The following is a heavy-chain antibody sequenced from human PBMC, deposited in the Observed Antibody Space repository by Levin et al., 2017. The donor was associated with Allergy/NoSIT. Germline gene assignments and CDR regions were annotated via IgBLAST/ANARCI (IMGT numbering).Heavy chain of an antibody. CDR1: GLIFSDAW. V-gene: IGHV3-15*01. J-gene: IGHJ4*02. Sequence: GGSLRLSCVVSGLIFSDAWMTWVRQAPGKGLEWIGRIKSKGAGGTIDYAAPVKGRFTISRDDSKNTVYLQINSLKTEDTAVYFCTHDNSGYYGLHAWGQGTLVTVSS. CDR3: THDNSGYYGLHA. D-gene: IGHD3-22*01. CDR2: IKSKGAGGTI.